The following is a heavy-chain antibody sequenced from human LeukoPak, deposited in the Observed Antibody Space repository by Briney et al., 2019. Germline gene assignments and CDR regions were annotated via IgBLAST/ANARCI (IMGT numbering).Heavy chain of an antibody. CDR2: ISSSSSYI. CDR1: GFTFTSYE. Sequence: PGGSLRLSCAASGFTFTSYEIHWVRQAPGKGLEWVSYISSSSSYIYYADSVKGRFTISRDNAKNSLYLQMNSLRAEDTAVYYCARIGGTRYYYYYYMDVWGKGTTVTVSS. V-gene: IGHV3-21*05. CDR3: ARIGGTRYYYYYYMDV. D-gene: IGHD2-15*01. J-gene: IGHJ6*03.